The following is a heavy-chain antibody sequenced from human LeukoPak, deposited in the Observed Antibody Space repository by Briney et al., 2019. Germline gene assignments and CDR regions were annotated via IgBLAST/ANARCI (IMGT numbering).Heavy chain of an antibody. CDR3: ARVKRGYSLYYFDY. CDR2: INDSGSP. D-gene: IGHD5-18*01. Sequence: PSETLSLTCAVYGGSSRGYYWNWLWIRQSPGKGLEWIGEINDSGSPNYNPSLKSRVTISENKSLNQFSLRLSSVTAADTAVYYCARVKRGYSLYYFDYWGQGTLVTVSS. CDR1: GGSSRGYY. V-gene: IGHV4-34*01. J-gene: IGHJ4*02.